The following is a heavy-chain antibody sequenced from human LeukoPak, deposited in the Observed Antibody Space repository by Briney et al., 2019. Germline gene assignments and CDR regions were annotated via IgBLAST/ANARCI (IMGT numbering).Heavy chain of an antibody. J-gene: IGHJ5*02. CDR1: GFTFSSYA. CDR3: TKPIRGGRVDWFDP. Sequence: GGSLRLPCAASGFTFSSYAMSWVRQAPGKGLEWVSAISGSGGSTYYADSVKGRFTISRDNSKNTLYLQMNSLRAEDTAVYYCTKPIRGGRVDWFDPWGQGTLVTVSS. CDR2: ISGSGGST. D-gene: IGHD3-10*01. V-gene: IGHV3-23*01.